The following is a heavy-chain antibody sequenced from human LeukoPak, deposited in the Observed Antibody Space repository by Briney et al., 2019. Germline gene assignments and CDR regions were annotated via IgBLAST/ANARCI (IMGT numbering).Heavy chain of an antibody. J-gene: IGHJ4*02. D-gene: IGHD2-15*01. CDR3: ARDNCSGGSCWLYFDY. CDR1: GYTFTGYY. CDR2: INPNSGGT. Sequence: GASVKVSCKASGYTFTGYYMHWVRQAPGQGLEWMGWINPNSGGTNYAQKFQGRVTMTRDTSISTAYMELSRLRSDDTAVYYCARDNCSGGSCWLYFDYWGQGTLVTVSS. V-gene: IGHV1-2*02.